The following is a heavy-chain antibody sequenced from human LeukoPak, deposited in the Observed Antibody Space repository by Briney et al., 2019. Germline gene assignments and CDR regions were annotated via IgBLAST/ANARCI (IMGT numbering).Heavy chain of an antibody. CDR1: GGSISSYY. CDR2: IYTSGST. CDR3: ARDLGQFGAARPVWFDP. Sequence: SETLSLTCTVSGGSISSYYWSWIRQPAGKGLEWIGRIYTSGSTNYNPSLKSRVTMSVDTSKNQFSLKLSSVTAADTAVYYCARDLGQFGAARPVWFDPWGQGTLVTVSS. V-gene: IGHV4-4*07. D-gene: IGHD6-6*01. J-gene: IGHJ5*02.